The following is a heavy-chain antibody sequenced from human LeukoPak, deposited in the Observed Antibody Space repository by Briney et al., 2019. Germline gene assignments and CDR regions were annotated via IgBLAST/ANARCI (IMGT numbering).Heavy chain of an antibody. CDR1: GGSISSYY. V-gene: IGHV4-59*12. D-gene: IGHD6-19*01. Sequence: SETLSLTCTVSGGSISSYYWSWIRQPPGKGLEWIGYIYYSGSTNYNPSLKSRVTISVDTSKNQFSLKLSSVTAADTAVYYCARDSKGVAVAGTYYYYGMDVWGQGTTVTVSS. CDR3: ARDSKGVAVAGTYYYYGMDV. J-gene: IGHJ6*02. CDR2: IYYSGST.